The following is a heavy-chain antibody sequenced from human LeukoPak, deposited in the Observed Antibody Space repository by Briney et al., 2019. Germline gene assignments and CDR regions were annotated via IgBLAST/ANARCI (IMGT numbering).Heavy chain of an antibody. CDR1: GFTVSSNY. Sequence: GGSLRLSCAASGFTVSSNYMSWVRQAPGKGLEWVGRIKSKTDGGTTDYAAPVKGRFTISRDDSKNTLYLQMNSLKTKDTAVYYCTTVAAAGDFDYWGQGTLVTVSS. J-gene: IGHJ4*02. D-gene: IGHD6-13*01. CDR2: IKSKTDGGTT. V-gene: IGHV3-15*01. CDR3: TTVAAAGDFDY.